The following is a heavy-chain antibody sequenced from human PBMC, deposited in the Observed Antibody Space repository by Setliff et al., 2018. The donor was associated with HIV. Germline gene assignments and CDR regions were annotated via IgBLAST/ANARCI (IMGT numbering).Heavy chain of an antibody. CDR3: AGGFVDYGSQTFYMYYYGLDV. V-gene: IGHV3-48*04. CDR1: GFTFSSYS. Sequence: PGGSLRLSCAASGFTFSSYSMNWVRQAPGKGLEWVSYISSSSSTIYYADSVKGRFTISRDNAKNSLYLQMNSLRAEDTAVYYCAGGFVDYGSQTFYMYYYGLDVWGQGTTVTVSS. J-gene: IGHJ6*02. D-gene: IGHD4-17*01. CDR2: ISSSSSTI.